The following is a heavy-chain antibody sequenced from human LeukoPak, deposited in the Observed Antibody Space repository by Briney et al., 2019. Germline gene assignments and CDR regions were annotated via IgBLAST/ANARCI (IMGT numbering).Heavy chain of an antibody. CDR1: GFAFSRND. CDR2: IGGSGTRT. Sequence: GGSLRLSCAASGFAFSRNDMSWVRLAPGKGLEWVSSIGGSGTRTYYADSVKGRFTISRDTSKNTLYLQMNSLRAEDAAVYYCAKYRGFGDSYDSWGQGTLVTVSS. V-gene: IGHV3-23*01. CDR3: AKYRGFGDSYDS. J-gene: IGHJ4*02. D-gene: IGHD3-10*01.